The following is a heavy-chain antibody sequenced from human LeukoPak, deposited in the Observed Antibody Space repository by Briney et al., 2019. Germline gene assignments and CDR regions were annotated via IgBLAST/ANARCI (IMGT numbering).Heavy chain of an antibody. CDR2: IYTSGST. J-gene: IGHJ6*03. Sequence: PSETLSLTCTVSGGSISSGIYYWSWIRQPAGKGLEWIGRIYTSGSTKYNPSLKSRVTISVDTSKNQFSLKLSSVTAADTAVYYCARECYSNYGYYMDVWGKGTTVTVSS. D-gene: IGHD4-11*01. CDR1: GGSISSGIYY. CDR3: ARECYSNYGYYMDV. V-gene: IGHV4-61*02.